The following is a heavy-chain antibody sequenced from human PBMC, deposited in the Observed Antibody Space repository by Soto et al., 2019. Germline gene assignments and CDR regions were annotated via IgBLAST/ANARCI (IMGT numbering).Heavy chain of an antibody. CDR1: GYTFTSYG. D-gene: IGHD1-7*01. CDR3: ATVYNRNSFPADAFDI. J-gene: IGHJ3*02. V-gene: IGHV1-18*01. Sequence: ASVKVSCKASGYTFTSYGISLVRQAPGQGLEWMGWISAYNGNTNYAQKLQGRVTMTTDTSTNTAYMELRSLRSEDTAVYYCATVYNRNSFPADAFDIRGQGTMVTVSS. CDR2: ISAYNGNT.